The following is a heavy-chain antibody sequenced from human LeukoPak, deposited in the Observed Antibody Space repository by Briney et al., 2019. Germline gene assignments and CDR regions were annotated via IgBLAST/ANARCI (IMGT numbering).Heavy chain of an antibody. CDR3: ARRPDYYDSSGYYLDY. CDR2: IYYSGST. Sequence: SETLSLTCTVSGGSISSSSYYWGWIRQPPGKGLEWIGSIYYSGSTYYNPSLKSRVTISVDTSKNQFSLKLSSVTAADTAVYYCARRPDYYDSSGYYLDYWGQGTLVTVSS. V-gene: IGHV4-39*01. J-gene: IGHJ4*02. D-gene: IGHD3-22*01. CDR1: GGSISSSSYY.